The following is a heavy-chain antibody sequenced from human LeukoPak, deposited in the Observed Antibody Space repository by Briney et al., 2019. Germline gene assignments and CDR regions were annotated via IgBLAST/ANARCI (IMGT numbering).Heavy chain of an antibody. CDR2: IIPIFGTA. D-gene: IGHD3-3*01. V-gene: IGHV1-69*13. CDR1: GGTFSSYA. J-gene: IGHJ5*02. Sequence: SVKVSCKASGGTFSSYAISWVRQAPGQGLEWMGGIIPIFGTANYAQKFQGRVKITADESTSTAYMELSTLRSEDTDVYYCASLRGPTITIFGVVPRWFDPWGQGTLVTVSS. CDR3: ASLRGPTITIFGVVPRWFDP.